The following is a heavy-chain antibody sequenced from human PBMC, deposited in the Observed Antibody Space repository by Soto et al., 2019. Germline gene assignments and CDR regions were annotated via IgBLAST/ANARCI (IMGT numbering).Heavy chain of an antibody. D-gene: IGHD4-17*01. CDR2: INPSGRTT. CDR1: GFTFSKYY. V-gene: IGHV1-46*01. CDR3: ARDLDVTTVTTSFDS. Sequence: QVQLMQSGAEVKKPGASAKVACKTSGFTFSKYYMHWLRQVPGQGLEWVGVINPSGRTTSYAQKFLGRVTVTRDASTATVYLELNSLRSGDTAVYYCARDLDVTTVTTSFDSWGQGTLVTVSS. J-gene: IGHJ4*02.